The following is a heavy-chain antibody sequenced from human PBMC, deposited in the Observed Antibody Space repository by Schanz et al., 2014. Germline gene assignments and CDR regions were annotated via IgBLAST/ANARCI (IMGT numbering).Heavy chain of an antibody. CDR2: INPSGGST. D-gene: IGHD3-3*01. J-gene: IGHJ3*02. V-gene: IGHV1-46*01. CDR3: VTEKRMESGTWAKAFDI. Sequence: QVQLVQSGAEVKKPGASVKVSCKASGYTFTSYYMHWVRQAPGQGLEWMGIINPSGGSTSYAQKFQGRFTMTRDTSTTTVYMELSSLRSDDTAMYYCVTEKRMESGTWAKAFDIWGQGTWVNGSS. CDR1: GYTFTSYY.